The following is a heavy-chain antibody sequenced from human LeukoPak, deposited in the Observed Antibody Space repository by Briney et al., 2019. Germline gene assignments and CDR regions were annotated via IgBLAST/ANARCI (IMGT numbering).Heavy chain of an antibody. CDR1: GFTFTGYN. Sequence: QPGRSLRLSCAASGFTFTGYNIHWVRQAAGKGLEWVALMSFDGSNKYYSDSVKGRFTISRDTSENTLYLQMNSLRAEDTAVYYCAKDRGGSFPPEYFQHWGQGTLVTVSS. V-gene: IGHV3-30*04. CDR2: MSFDGSNK. J-gene: IGHJ1*01. CDR3: AKDRGGSFPPEYFQH. D-gene: IGHD1-26*01.